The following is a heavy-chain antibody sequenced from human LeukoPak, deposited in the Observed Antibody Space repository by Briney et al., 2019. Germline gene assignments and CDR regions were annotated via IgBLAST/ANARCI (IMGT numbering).Heavy chain of an antibody. D-gene: IGHD3-10*01. CDR2: INHSGST. CDR3: ARVPVGRDSGSYCCFDY. V-gene: IGHV4-34*01. CDR1: GGSFSGYY. J-gene: IGHJ4*02. Sequence: SETLSLTCAVYGGSFSGYYWSWIRQPPGKGLEWIGEINHSGSTNYNPSLKSRVTISVDTSKNQFSLKLSSVTAADTAVYYCARVPVGRDSGSYCCFDYWGQGTLVTVSS.